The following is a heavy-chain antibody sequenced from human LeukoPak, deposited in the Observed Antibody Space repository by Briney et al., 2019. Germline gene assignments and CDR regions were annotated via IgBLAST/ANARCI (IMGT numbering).Heavy chain of an antibody. J-gene: IGHJ5*02. CDR3: ARGFRGYYRAYNWFDP. CDR1: GGSFSGYY. CDR2: INHSGST. Sequence: SETLSLTCAVYGGSFSGYYWSWIRQPPGKGLEWIGEINHSGSTNYNPSLKSRVTISVDTSKNQFSLKLSSVTAADTAVYYCARGFRGYYRAYNWFDPWGQGTLVTVPS. D-gene: IGHD3-22*01. V-gene: IGHV4-34*01.